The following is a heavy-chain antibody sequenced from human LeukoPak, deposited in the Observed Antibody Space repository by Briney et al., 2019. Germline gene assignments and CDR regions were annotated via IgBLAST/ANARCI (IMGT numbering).Heavy chain of an antibody. CDR2: ISYDGSNK. D-gene: IGHD3-10*01. Sequence: PGGSLRLSCAASGFTFSSYGMHWVRQAPGKGLEWVAVISYDGSNKYYADSVKGRFTISRDNSKNTLYLQMNSLRAEDTAVYYCAKDPYYYGSGSYWVYFDYWGQGTLVTVSS. J-gene: IGHJ4*02. V-gene: IGHV3-30*18. CDR1: GFTFSSYG. CDR3: AKDPYYYGSGSYWVYFDY.